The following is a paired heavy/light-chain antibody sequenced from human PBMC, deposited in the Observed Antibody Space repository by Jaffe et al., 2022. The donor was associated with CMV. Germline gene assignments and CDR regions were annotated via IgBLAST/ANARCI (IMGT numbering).Heavy chain of an antibody. J-gene: IGHJ4*02. D-gene: IGHD3-3*01. CDR2: ISGSGGST. V-gene: IGHV3-23*04. CDR1: GFTFSSYA. CDR3: AKDFQYYDFWSGYPYLSYYFDY. Sequence: EVQLVESGGGLVQPGGSLRLSCAASGFTFSSYAMSWVRQAPGKGLEWVSAISGSGGSTYYADSVKGRFTISRDNSKNTLYLQMNSLRAEDTAVYYCAKDFQYYDFWSGYPYLSYYFDYWGQGTLVTVSS.
Light chain of an antibody. CDR1: QSVSSSY. CDR2: GAS. V-gene: IGKV3-20*01. CDR3: QQYGSSRSWT. Sequence: EIVLTQSPGTLSLSPGERATLSCRASQSVSSSYLAWYQQKPGQAPRLLIYGASSRATGIPDRFSGSGSGTDFTLTISRLEPEDFAVYYCQQYGSSRSWTFGQGTKVEIK. J-gene: IGKJ1*01.